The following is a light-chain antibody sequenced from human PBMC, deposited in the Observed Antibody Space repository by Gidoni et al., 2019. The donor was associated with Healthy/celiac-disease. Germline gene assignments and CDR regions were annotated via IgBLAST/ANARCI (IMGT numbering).Light chain of an antibody. CDR2: VAS. CDR1: QSVSSN. J-gene: IGKJ4*01. Sequence: EIVITQSPATLSVSPGERATLSCMASQSVSSNLAWYQQKPGQAPRLLIYVASTRATGIPARFSGSGSGTEFTLTISSLQSEDFAVYYCQQYNNWPLTFGGGTKVEIK. CDR3: QQYNNWPLT. V-gene: IGKV3-15*01.